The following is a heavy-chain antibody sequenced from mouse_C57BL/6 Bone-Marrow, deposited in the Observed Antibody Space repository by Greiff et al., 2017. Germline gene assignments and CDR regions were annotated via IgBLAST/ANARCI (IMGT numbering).Heavy chain of an antibody. Sequence: VMLVESGPGILQPSQTLSLTCSFSGFSLSTFGMGVGLIRQPSGKGLEWLAHIWWDDDKYYNPALKSRLTISKDTSKNQGFVKMANVDTADTATDYCARMYGSSYDYYAMDYWGQGTSVTVSS. CDR3: ARMYGSSYDYYAMDY. J-gene: IGHJ4*01. CDR1: GFSLSTFGMG. V-gene: IGHV8-8*01. CDR2: IWWDDDK. D-gene: IGHD1-1*01.